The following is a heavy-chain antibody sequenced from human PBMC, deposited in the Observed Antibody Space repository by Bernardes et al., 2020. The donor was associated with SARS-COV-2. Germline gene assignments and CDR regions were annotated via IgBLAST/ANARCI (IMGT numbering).Heavy chain of an antibody. CDR3: ARERPDITGTPRD. J-gene: IGHJ4*02. CDR2: MNPSTGYT. V-gene: IGHV1-2*06. Sequence: ASVKVSCKASGYTFPVFQMHWVRQAPGQGLEWMGRMNPSTGYTRYAQKFQGRVTMTRDTSISTVYMELTRLASDDTAVYYCARERPDITGTPRDWGQGTLVTVSS. D-gene: IGHD1-7*01. CDR1: GYTFPVFQ.